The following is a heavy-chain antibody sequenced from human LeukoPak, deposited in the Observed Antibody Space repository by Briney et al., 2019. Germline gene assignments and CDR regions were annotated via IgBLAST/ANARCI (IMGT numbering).Heavy chain of an antibody. D-gene: IGHD6-13*01. Sequence: GGSLRLSCAASGFTFDDYAMHWVRQAPGKGLEWVSGISWNSGSIGYADSVKGRFTISRDNAKNSLYLQMNSLRAEDTAVYYCARVSSSWYHGMDVWGQGTTVTVSS. CDR2: ISWNSGSI. CDR3: ARVSSSWYHGMDV. J-gene: IGHJ6*02. CDR1: GFTFDDYA. V-gene: IGHV3-9*01.